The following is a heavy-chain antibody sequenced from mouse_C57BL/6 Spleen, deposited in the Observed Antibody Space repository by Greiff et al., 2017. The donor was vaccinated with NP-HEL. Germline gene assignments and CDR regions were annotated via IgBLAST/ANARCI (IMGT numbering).Heavy chain of an antibody. V-gene: IGHV1-76*01. CDR3: ARDDYDVGPFAY. CDR2: IYPGSGNT. CDR1: GYTFTDYY. Sequence: VQLQESGAELVRPGASVKLSCKASGYTFTDYYINWVKQRPGQGLEWIARIYPGSGNTYYNEKFKGKATLTAEKSSSTAYMQLSSLTSEDSAVYFCARDDYDVGPFAYWGQGTLVTVSA. D-gene: IGHD2-4*01. J-gene: IGHJ3*01.